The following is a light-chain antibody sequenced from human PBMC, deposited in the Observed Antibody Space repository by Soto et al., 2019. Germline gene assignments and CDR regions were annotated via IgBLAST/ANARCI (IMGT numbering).Light chain of an antibody. CDR1: QSVSSTY. J-gene: IGKJ4*01. V-gene: IGKV3-20*01. Sequence: EIAWKQSPATLSLSPGESATLSCRASQSVSSTYLAWYQQNPGQAHGLLLYGASNRASGIPDRFAGSGSGTDFTLTISRLEPEELAVYDCQQYGSSPPTVGGGTKGDIK. CDR2: GAS. CDR3: QQYGSSPPT.